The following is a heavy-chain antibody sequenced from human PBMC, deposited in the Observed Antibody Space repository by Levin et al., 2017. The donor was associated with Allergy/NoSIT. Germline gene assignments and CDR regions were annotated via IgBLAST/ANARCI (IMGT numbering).Heavy chain of an antibody. CDR2: ISSNGGST. CDR3: VKGPLGYCSSTSCYYFDY. Sequence: VASVKVSCSASGFTFSSYAMHWVRQAPGKGLEYVSAISSNGGSTYYADSVKGRFTISRDNSKNTLYLQMSSLRAEDTAVYYCVKGPLGYCSSTSCYYFDYWGQGTLVTVSS. D-gene: IGHD2-2*01. J-gene: IGHJ4*02. V-gene: IGHV3-64D*06. CDR1: GFTFSSYA.